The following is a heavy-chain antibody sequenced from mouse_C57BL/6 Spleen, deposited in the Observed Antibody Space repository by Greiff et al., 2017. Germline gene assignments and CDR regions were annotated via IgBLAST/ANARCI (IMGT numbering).Heavy chain of an antibody. J-gene: IGHJ4*01. D-gene: IGHD4-1*01. V-gene: IGHV1-80*01. CDR1: GYAFSSYW. CDR2: IYPGDGAP. Sequence: QVQLKQSGAELVKPGASVKISCKASGYAFSSYWMNWVKQRPGKGLEWIGQIYPGDGAPNYNGKFKGKATLTVDKSSSTAYMQLSSLTAEDSAVYFCASLTGGRAMDYWGQGTSVTVSS. CDR3: ASLTGGRAMDY.